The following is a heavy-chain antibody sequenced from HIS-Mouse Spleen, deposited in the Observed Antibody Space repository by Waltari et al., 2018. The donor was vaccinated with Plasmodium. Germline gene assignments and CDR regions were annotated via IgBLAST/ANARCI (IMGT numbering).Heavy chain of an antibody. V-gene: IGHV3-9*01. Sequence: EVQLVESGGGLVQPGRSLRLSCAASGFTFADYAMHWVRQAPGKGLEWVSGISWNSGSKGYADSVKGRFTISRDNAKNSLYLQMNSLRAEDTALYYCAKARGSSSAFDIWGQGTMVTVSS. CDR3: AKARGSSSAFDI. D-gene: IGHD6-6*01. CDR1: GFTFADYA. CDR2: ISWNSGSK. J-gene: IGHJ3*02.